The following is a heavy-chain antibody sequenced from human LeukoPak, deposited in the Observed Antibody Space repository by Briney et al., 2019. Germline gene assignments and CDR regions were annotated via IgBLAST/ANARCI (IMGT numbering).Heavy chain of an antibody. V-gene: IGHV4-4*07. Sequence: SETLSLTCTVSGGSITNYYWSWIRQSAGKGLEWIGRINTSGDTSYNPSIRSRVNMSVDTSKNQFSLKLSSVTAADTAMYYCARVSPPGYGILEKWGQGTLVTVSS. J-gene: IGHJ4*02. CDR1: GGSITNYY. CDR3: ARVSPPGYGILEK. D-gene: IGHD5-18*01. CDR2: INTSGDT.